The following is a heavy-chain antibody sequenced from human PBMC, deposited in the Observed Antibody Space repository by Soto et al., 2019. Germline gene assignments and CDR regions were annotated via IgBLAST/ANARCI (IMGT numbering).Heavy chain of an antibody. Sequence: SETLSLTCTVSGGSISSYYWSWIRQPPGKGLEWIGYIYYSGSTNYNPSLKSRVTISVDTSKNQFSLKLSSVTAADTAVYYCARGPAEDTAMGYYFDYWGQGTPVTVSS. CDR1: GGSISSYY. CDR2: IYYSGST. V-gene: IGHV4-59*01. J-gene: IGHJ4*02. D-gene: IGHD5-18*01. CDR3: ARGPAEDTAMGYYFDY.